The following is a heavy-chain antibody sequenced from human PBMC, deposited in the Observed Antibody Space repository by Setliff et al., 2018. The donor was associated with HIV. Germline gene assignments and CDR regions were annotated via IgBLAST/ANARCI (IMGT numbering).Heavy chain of an antibody. J-gene: IGHJ3*02. Sequence: SVKVSCKASGGTFSSYAISWVRQAPGQGLEWMGGIIPIFGTANYAQKFQGRVTMTRDTSTSTVYMELSSLRSEDTAVYYCARRYCSGGSCYSGAFDIWGQGTMVTVSS. CDR1: GGTFSSYA. V-gene: IGHV1-69*05. CDR3: ARRYCSGGSCYSGAFDI. D-gene: IGHD2-15*01. CDR2: IIPIFGTA.